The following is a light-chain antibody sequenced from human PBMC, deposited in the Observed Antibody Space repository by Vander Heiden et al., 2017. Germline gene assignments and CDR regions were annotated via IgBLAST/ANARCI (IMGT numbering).Light chain of an antibody. V-gene: IGLV1-40*01. Sequence: QSVLTPPPSVSGAPGPSFPISCTRSSSNIGAGYDVHWYQQLPGTTPKLLIYGNSNRPSGVPDRFSGSKSGTSASLAITRLQAEDEADYYCQSYDSSRSGSVFGGGTQLTVL. CDR1: SSNIGAGYD. J-gene: IGLJ7*01. CDR3: QSYDSSRSGSV. CDR2: GNS.